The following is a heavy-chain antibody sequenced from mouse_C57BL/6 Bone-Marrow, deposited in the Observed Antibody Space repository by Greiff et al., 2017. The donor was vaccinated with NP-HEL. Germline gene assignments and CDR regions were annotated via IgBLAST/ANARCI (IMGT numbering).Heavy chain of an antibody. D-gene: IGHD2-3*01. CDR2: IDPSDSYT. V-gene: IGHV1-59*01. CDR3: ARSGLLVY. J-gene: IGHJ2*01. Sequence: QVQLQQPGAELVRPGTSVKLSCKASGYTFTSYWMHWVKQRPGQGLEWIGVIDPSDSYTNYNQQFKGKATLTVDTSSSTAYMQLSSLTSEDSAVYYCARSGLLVYGGQGTTLTVSS. CDR1: GYTFTSYW.